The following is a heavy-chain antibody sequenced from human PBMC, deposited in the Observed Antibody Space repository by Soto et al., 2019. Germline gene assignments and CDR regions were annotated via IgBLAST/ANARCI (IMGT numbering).Heavy chain of an antibody. CDR3: ARGRYGDY. Sequence: QVHLVQSGAEVKKPGASVKVSCKGSGYTFTSYGITWVRQAPGQGLEWMGWISAHNGNTNYAQKFQGRVTVTRDTSNSTTYLELGSLRSDDTAVYYCARGRYGDYWGQGALVTVSS. CDR2: ISAHNGNT. J-gene: IGHJ4*02. D-gene: IGHD1-1*01. V-gene: IGHV1-18*01. CDR1: GYTFTSYG.